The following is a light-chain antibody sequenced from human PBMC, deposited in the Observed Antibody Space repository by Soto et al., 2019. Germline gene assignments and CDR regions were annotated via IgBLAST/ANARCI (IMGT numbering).Light chain of an antibody. CDR2: DAS. CDR1: QSVSSY. V-gene: IGKV3-11*01. Sequence: EIVLTQSPATLSLSPGERATLSCRASQSVSSYLAWYQQKPGQAPRLLIYDASNRATGIPARFSGSGSGTDFTRTIISLVPEDFAVYYCQQRSNWTPETFGQGTKVEI. CDR3: QQRSNWTPET. J-gene: IGKJ1*01.